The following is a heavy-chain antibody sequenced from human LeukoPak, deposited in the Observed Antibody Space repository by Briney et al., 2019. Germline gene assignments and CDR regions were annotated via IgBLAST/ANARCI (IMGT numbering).Heavy chain of an antibody. V-gene: IGHV3-30*02. Sequence: GGSLRLSCAASGFTFSSYGMHWVRQSPGKGLEWVAFIRYDGSNKYYADSVKGRFTISRDNSKNTLYLQMNSLRAEDTAVYYCAKDFGVVEWELLADPWGQGTLVTVSS. CDR1: GFTFSSYG. CDR2: IRYDGSNK. J-gene: IGHJ5*02. D-gene: IGHD1-26*01. CDR3: AKDFGVVEWELLADP.